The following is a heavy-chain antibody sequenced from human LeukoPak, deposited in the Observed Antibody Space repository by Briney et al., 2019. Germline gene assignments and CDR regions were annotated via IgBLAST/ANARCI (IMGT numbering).Heavy chain of an antibody. CDR2: IYHSGNT. V-gene: IGHV4-31*03. Sequence: PSQTLSLTCTVSGDSISNGGSISNGGHYWSWIRQFPGKGLEWIGYIYHSGNTYYNPSLESRVTISVDTSENRFSLKLNSVTAADTAIYYCARDTRIEWLRLLDYWGQGILVTVSS. CDR1: GDSISNGGSISNGGHY. J-gene: IGHJ4*02. D-gene: IGHD5-12*01. CDR3: ARDTRIEWLRLLDY.